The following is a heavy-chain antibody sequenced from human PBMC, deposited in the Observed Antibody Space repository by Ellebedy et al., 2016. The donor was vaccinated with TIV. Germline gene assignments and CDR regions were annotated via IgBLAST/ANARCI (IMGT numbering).Heavy chain of an antibody. D-gene: IGHD2-8*02. J-gene: IGHJ5*02. CDR2: INPNSGGT. V-gene: IGHV1-2*02. CDR1: GYTFTSYG. CDR3: ARDWWDDLGCHRFDP. Sequence: ASVKVSCKASGYTFTSYGISWVRQAPGQGLAWMGWINPNSGGTNYAQKFQGRVTMTRDTSISTAYMELTSLRSEDTAMYYCARDWWDDLGCHRFDPWGQGIQVTVSS.